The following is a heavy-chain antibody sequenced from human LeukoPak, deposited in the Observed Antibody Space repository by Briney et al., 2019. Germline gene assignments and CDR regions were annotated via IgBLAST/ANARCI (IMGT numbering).Heavy chain of an antibody. V-gene: IGHV3-11*01. CDR3: ARGPTLVRGVIMPDSVGGMGV. J-gene: IGHJ6*02. Sequence: GGSLRLSCAASGFPFSYYYMSWIRQAPGKGLEWVSYISSSGNTIYYADSVKGRFTISRDNAKNSLYLQMNSLRSEDTAVYYCARGPTLVRGVIMPDSVGGMGVWGQGTTVTVSS. CDR1: GFPFSYYY. CDR2: ISSSGNTI. D-gene: IGHD3-10*01.